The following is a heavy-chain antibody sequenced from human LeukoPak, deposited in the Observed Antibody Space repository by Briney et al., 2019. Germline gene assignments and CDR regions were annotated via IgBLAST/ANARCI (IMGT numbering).Heavy chain of an antibody. J-gene: IGHJ4*02. D-gene: IGHD5-18*01. CDR3: ASSERDPRGYSYGHHGYFDY. CDR1: GGSISSYY. CDR2: IYTSGST. Sequence: PSETLSLTCTVSGGSISSYYWSWIRQPAGEGLEWIGRIYTSGSTNYNPSLKSRVTMSVDTSKNQFSLKLSSVTAADTAVYYCASSERDPRGYSYGHHGYFDYWGQGTLVTVSS. V-gene: IGHV4-4*07.